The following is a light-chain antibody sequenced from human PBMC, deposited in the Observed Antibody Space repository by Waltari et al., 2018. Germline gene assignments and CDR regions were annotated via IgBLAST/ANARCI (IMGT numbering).Light chain of an antibody. J-gene: IGKJ1*01. Sequence: DIQMTQSPSSLSASVGDRVTITCRASQSISSYLNWYQQKPGKAPKLLIYAASRLQSGVPARFSGSGSGTDFTLTISSLQPEDFATYYCHQNYSTPRTFGQGTKVEIK. CDR1: QSISSY. CDR3: HQNYSTPRT. V-gene: IGKV1-39*01. CDR2: AAS.